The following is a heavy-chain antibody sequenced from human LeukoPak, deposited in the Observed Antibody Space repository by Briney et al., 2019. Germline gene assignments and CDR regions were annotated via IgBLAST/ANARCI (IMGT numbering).Heavy chain of an antibody. CDR2: ISYDGSNK. CDR1: GFTFSSYG. Sequence: GGSLRLSCAASGFTFSSYGMHWVRQAPGKGLEWVAVISYDGSNKYYADSVKGRFTISRDNSKNTLYLQMNSLRAEDTAVYYCARASYDFWSGYSRSWYFDLWGRGTLVTVSS. J-gene: IGHJ2*01. V-gene: IGHV3-30*03. CDR3: ARASYDFWSGYSRSWYFDL. D-gene: IGHD3-3*01.